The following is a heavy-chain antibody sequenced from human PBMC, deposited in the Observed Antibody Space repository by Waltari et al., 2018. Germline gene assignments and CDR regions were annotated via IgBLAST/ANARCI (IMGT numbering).Heavy chain of an antibody. J-gene: IGHJ5*02. V-gene: IGHV3-53*02. D-gene: IGHD4-4*01. CDR1: GFSVTDNY. CDR3: ARGGTVDSSWYDH. Sequence: EVQLVETGGGSIQPGGSLKLPCAASGFSVTDNYMSWFRQAPGKGLEWVSVMFSGDRTYYADAVKGRFIISRDKSTNTLYLQMNSLTVEDTALYYCARGGTVDSSWYDHWGQGTLVRVSS. CDR2: MFSGDRT.